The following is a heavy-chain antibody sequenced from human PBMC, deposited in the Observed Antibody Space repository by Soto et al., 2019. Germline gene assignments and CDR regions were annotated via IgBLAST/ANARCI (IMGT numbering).Heavy chain of an antibody. Sequence: PGGSLRLSCAASGFTFSGSAMHWVLQASGKGLEWVGRIRSKANSYATAYAASVKGRFTISRDDSKNTAYLQMNSLKTEDTAVYYCTRRYCSGGGCYSDFDYWGQGALVTVSS. CDR1: GFTFSGSA. CDR3: TRRYCSGGGCYSDFDY. CDR2: IRSKANSYAT. J-gene: IGHJ4*02. D-gene: IGHD2-15*01. V-gene: IGHV3-73*01.